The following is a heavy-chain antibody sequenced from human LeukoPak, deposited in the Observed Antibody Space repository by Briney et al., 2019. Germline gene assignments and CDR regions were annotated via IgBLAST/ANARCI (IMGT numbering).Heavy chain of an antibody. V-gene: IGHV1-2*02. CDR2: INPNSGGT. CDR3: ARDSVVVVPAAIPEYFQH. J-gene: IGHJ1*01. CDR1: GYTFTGYY. Sequence: GASGTVSCKASGYTFTGYYMHWVRQAPGQGLEWMGWINPNSGGTNYAQKFQGRVTMTRDTSISTAYMELSRLRSDDTAVYYCARDSVVVVPAAIPEYFQHWGQGTLVTVSS. D-gene: IGHD2-2*01.